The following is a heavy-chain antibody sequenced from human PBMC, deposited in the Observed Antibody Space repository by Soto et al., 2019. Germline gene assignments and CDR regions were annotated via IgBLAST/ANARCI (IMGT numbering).Heavy chain of an antibody. Sequence: PSETLSLTCTVSGASISRYYWSWIRQSPGKGLEWIGYLYNTGSTIYNPSLKSRVTISVDTSKNQFSLKMNSVTAADTAVYYCATAFGGWPHDSWGQGTLVTVSS. CDR2: LYNTGST. V-gene: IGHV4-59*01. J-gene: IGHJ4*02. CDR3: ATAFGGWPHDS. CDR1: GASISRYY. D-gene: IGHD6-19*01.